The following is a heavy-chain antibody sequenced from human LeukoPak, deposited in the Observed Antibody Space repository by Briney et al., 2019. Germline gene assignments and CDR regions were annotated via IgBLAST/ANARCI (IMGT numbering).Heavy chain of an antibody. CDR2: ISAYNGNT. CDR1: GYTFTSYG. CDR3: ARDPFPTAGATPPDAFDI. V-gene: IGHV1-18*01. Sequence: ASVKVSCKASGYTFTSYGISWVRQAPGQGLEWMGWISAYNGNTNYAQKLQGRVTMTTDTSTSTAYMELRSLRSDDTAVYYCARDPFPTAGATPPDAFDIWGQGTMVTVSS. J-gene: IGHJ3*02. D-gene: IGHD1-26*01.